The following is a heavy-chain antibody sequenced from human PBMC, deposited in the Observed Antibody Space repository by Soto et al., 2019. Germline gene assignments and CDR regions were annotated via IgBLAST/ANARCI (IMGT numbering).Heavy chain of an antibody. CDR2: ISGSCGST. CDR3: EKDGEDGYTPHTGLFDL. CDR1: GFTFSSYA. D-gene: IGHD2-8*02. J-gene: IGHJ2*01. Sequence: EVQLLESGGGLVQPGGSLRLSCAASGFTFSSYAMSWVRQAPGNGLEWVSAISGSCGSTYYADSVKGQFTISRDNSKNTLYLQMNRLRAEDTAVYYCEKDGEDGYTPHTGLFDLWGRGTLVTVSS. V-gene: IGHV3-23*01.